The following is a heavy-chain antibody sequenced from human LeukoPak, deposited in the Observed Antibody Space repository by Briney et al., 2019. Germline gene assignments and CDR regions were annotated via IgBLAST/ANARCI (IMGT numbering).Heavy chain of an antibody. Sequence: GGSLRLSCAASGFSFGSYAMHWVRQAPGKGLEWVSAISGSGGSTYYADSVKGRFTISRDNSKNTLYLQMNSLRAEDTAVYYCAKGDYGDYEYAFDIWGQGTMVTVSS. J-gene: IGHJ3*02. V-gene: IGHV3-23*01. D-gene: IGHD4-17*01. CDR3: AKGDYGDYEYAFDI. CDR1: GFSFGSYA. CDR2: ISGSGGST.